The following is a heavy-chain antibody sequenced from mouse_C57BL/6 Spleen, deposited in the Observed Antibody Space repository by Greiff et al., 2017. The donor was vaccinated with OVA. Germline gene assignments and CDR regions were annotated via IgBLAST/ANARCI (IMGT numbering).Heavy chain of an antibody. V-gene: IGHV1-54*01. CDR1: GYAFTNYL. D-gene: IGHD1-1*01. CDR3: AREDYVSQYDAMDY. CDR2: INPGSGGT. Sequence: VKLVESGAELVRPGTSVKVSCKASGYAFTNYLIEWVKQRPGQGLEWIGVINPGSGGTNYNEKFKGKATLTADKSSSTSYMQLSSLTSEDSAVYFCAREDYVSQYDAMDYWGQGTSGTGSS. J-gene: IGHJ4*01.